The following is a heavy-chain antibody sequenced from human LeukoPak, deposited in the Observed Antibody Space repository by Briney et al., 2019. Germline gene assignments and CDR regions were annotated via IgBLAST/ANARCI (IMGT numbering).Heavy chain of an antibody. CDR2: INPNSGDT. CDR1: GYILTDYY. V-gene: IGHV1/OR15-1*04. J-gene: IGHJ5*02. CDR3: ARDNSVGDNAWWFDP. Sequence: GASVKVSCKASGYILTDYYIHWVRQAPGQGLEWMGWINPNSGDTNYAQKFQGRVTMTRDMSTSTDYMELSSLRSEDTAIYYCARDNSVGDNAWWFDPWGQGTLVTVSS. D-gene: IGHD1-26*01.